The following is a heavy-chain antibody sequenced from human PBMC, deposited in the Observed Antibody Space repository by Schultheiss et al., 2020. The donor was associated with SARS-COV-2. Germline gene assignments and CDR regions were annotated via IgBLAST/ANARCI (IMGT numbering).Heavy chain of an antibody. CDR2: ISSSSSYI. Sequence: GGSLRLSCAASGFTFSSYVMNWVRQAPGKGLVWVSSISSSSSYIYYADSVKGRFTISRDNAKDSLFLQMNSLRAEDTAIYYCARDLTVTTWSAFAYWGQGTLVTVSS. CDR1: GFTFSSYV. CDR3: ARDLTVTTWSAFAY. J-gene: IGHJ4*02. V-gene: IGHV3-21*01. D-gene: IGHD4-17*01.